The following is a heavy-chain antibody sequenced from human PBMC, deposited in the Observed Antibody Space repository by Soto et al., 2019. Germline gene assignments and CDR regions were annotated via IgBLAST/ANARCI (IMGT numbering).Heavy chain of an antibody. J-gene: IGHJ3*02. CDR2: IKEDGSEK. Sequence: EVQLVEAGGGLVQPVGSLRLYCAASGFTFSMSWMNWVRQDPGKGLEWVAKIKEDGSEKDYVGFVNGRLTISRDNAKNSLSLQMKSLRTEDTPVYYCANLNDYARSLGIWGQGKMVTVSS. CDR1: GFTFSMSW. CDR3: ANLNDYARSLGI. D-gene: IGHD4-17*01. V-gene: IGHV3-7*01.